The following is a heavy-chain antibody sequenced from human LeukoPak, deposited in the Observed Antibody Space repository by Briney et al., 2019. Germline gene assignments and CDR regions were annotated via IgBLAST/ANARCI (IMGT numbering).Heavy chain of an antibody. J-gene: IGHJ4*02. CDR2: IWYDGSNK. CDR1: GFTFSSYG. Sequence: NPGGSPRLSCAASGFTFSSYGMHWVRQAPGKGLEWVAVIWYDGSNKYYADSVEGRFTISRDNSKNTLYLQMNSLRAEDTAVYYCARDGSQQLARFDYWGQGTLVTVSS. D-gene: IGHD6-13*01. CDR3: ARDGSQQLARFDY. V-gene: IGHV3-33*01.